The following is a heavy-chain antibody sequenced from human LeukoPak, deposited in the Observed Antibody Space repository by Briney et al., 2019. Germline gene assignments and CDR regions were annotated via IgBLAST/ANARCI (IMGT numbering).Heavy chain of an antibody. CDR1: GGSISSLY. V-gene: IGHV4-59*08. J-gene: IGHJ4*02. CDR2: IYYTGST. D-gene: IGHD6-6*01. Sequence: SETPSLTCSVSGGSISSLYWSWIRQPPGKGLEWIGYIYYTGSTNYNPSLKSRVTMFVDMPKNQFSLRLSSVTAADTAVYYCARHRAYSSSSPFDYWGQGTLVTVSS. CDR3: ARHRAYSSSSPFDY.